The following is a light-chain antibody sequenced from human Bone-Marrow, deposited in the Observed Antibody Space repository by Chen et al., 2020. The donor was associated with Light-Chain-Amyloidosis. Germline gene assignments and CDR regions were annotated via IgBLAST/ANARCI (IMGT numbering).Light chain of an antibody. Sequence: QSVLTHPPSASGTPGQRFTISFSGASSNIGINYVYWYQHFPGAAPTLLIHRKNQRTSGVPYRLYASRPGPAACRAISGRRSVVEADYYCAAGDGRLSGDVFGIGAKVIV. J-gene: IGLJ1*01. V-gene: IGLV1-47*01. CDR1: SSNIGINY. CDR2: RKN. CDR3: AAGDGRLSGDV.